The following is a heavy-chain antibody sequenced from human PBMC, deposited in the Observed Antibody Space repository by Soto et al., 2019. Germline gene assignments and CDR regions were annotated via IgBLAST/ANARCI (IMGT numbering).Heavy chain of an antibody. J-gene: IGHJ4*02. V-gene: IGHV3-74*01. CDR1: GFTFSSYW. D-gene: IGHD6-19*01. CDR2: INSDGSST. Sequence: EVQLVESGGGLVQPGGSLRVSCAASGFTFSSYWMHWVRQAPGKGLVWVSRINSDGSSTSYADSVKGRFTISRDNAKNTLYLQMNSRRAEDTAIYDCARRGAVAGLHYWGQGTLVTVSS. CDR3: ARRGAVAGLHY.